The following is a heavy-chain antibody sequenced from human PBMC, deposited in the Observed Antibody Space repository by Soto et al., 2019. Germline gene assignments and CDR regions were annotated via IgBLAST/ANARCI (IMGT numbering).Heavy chain of an antibody. CDR3: TRAGRFPRSWFDP. V-gene: IGHV4-34*01. D-gene: IGHD3-10*01. J-gene: IGHJ5*02. CDR1: GGSFRNYY. Sequence: XGTLSLTCGVYGGSFRNYYWIWVRQPPGKGLEWIGEVNHSGEATYNPSLQSRITISLDTSNNQFSLKMTSVTAADTAMYFCTRAGRFPRSWFDPWGQGTQVTVSS. CDR2: VNHSGEA.